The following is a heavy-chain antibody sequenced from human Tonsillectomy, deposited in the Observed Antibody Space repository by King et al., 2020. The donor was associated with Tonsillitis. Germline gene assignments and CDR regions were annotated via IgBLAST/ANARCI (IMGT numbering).Heavy chain of an antibody. V-gene: IGHV3-15*07. D-gene: IGHD3-10*01. CDR1: GFTFTNTW. Sequence: VQLVESGGGLVKPGGSLRLSCAASGFTFTNTWMNWVRQAPGKGLEWVGRIKSKADGETTDYAAPVKGEFTISRDDSKNTLYLQMNSLKIEDTAVYYCSTLGSGLSYWGLGTLVTVSS. CDR2: IKSKADGETT. CDR3: STLGSGLSY. J-gene: IGHJ4*02.